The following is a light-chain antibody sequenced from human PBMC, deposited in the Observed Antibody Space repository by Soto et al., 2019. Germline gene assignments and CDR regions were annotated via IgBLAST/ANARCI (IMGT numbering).Light chain of an antibody. J-gene: IGKJ3*01. CDR1: QSISNY. Sequence: DIQMTQSPSSLSASVGDRVTLTCRASQSISNYLNWYQQKPGKAPNLLIYAASTLQSGVPSRFSGSGSGTDFTLTISSLHPEDFATYYCQQNYRTPITFGPGTKVDI. V-gene: IGKV1-39*01. CDR3: QQNYRTPIT. CDR2: AAS.